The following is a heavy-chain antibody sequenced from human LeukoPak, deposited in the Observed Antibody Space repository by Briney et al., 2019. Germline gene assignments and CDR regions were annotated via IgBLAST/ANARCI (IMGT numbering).Heavy chain of an antibody. CDR3: ASLTHSYYADPAGYYPFYYMDV. CDR2: INYSGTT. Sequence: PSETLSLTCNVSSGPITDSNYYWGWIRQPPGKGLEWIGRINYSGTTYYSLSLKSRVTISVDTSRNHFSLKVTSVTAADTAVYYCASLTHSYYADPAGYYPFYYMDVWGKGTTVTVSS. D-gene: IGHD3-22*01. J-gene: IGHJ6*03. V-gene: IGHV4-39*02. CDR1: SGPITDSNYY.